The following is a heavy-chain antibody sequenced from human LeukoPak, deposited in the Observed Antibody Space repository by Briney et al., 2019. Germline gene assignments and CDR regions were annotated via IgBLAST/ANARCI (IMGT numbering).Heavy chain of an antibody. CDR2: SWHDGYNH. V-gene: IGHV3-33*06. D-gene: IGHD3-10*01. Sequence: GTSLRLSCAASGFMFPSFVIHWVRQAPGKGLEWVAVSWHDGYNHFYADSVKGRFTLSRDNSKNTVTLQVDNLRAEDTAIYYGAKDVNRGSYCGSSLGYYFDYWGQGALVTVSS. CDR1: GFMFPSFV. J-gene: IGHJ4*02. CDR3: AKDVNRGSYCGSSLGYYFDY.